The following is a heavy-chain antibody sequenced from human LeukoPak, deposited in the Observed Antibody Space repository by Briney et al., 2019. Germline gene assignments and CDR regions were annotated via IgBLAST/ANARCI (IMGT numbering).Heavy chain of an antibody. J-gene: IGHJ4*02. CDR1: GFSLSSYG. V-gene: IGHV3-33*05. Sequence: GGSLTLSCAASGFSLSSYGMNWVRQAPGKGLEWVGGIKFDGIQEFYADSVKGRFTVSKDTSKNTLHLQMDSLRAEDTAVYYCASGSLGHYYDSSGYEYWGQGALVTVSS. D-gene: IGHD3-22*01. CDR2: IKFDGIQE. CDR3: ASGSLGHYYDSSGYEY.